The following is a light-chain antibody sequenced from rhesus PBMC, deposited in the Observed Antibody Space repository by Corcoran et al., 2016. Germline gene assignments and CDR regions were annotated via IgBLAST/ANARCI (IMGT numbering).Light chain of an antibody. CDR1: QSLVYSDGKTY. J-gene: IGKJ2*01. CDR2: LVS. V-gene: IGKV2-82*02. CDR3: MQALRSPYS. Sequence: DIVMIQTPLSLPVTLGEPASISCRSSQSLVYSDGKTYLYWYLQKQGQSPQLLMYLVSKRDSGIPDKCSGIRACTDCTLKISRGEAEDFGVYYCMQALRSPYSFGQGTKVEIK.